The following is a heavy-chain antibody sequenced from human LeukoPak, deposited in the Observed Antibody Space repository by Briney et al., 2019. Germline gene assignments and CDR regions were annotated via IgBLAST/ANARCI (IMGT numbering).Heavy chain of an antibody. CDR2: ITSSGGST. Sequence: GGTLRLSCAASGFTFSTYGMTWVRQAPGKGLEWVSAITSSGGSTYYGDSVKGRFTISRDNSKNTLYLQMNSLRAEDTAVYYCARVVDHDYGDYYLDYWGQGTLVTVSS. V-gene: IGHV3-23*01. D-gene: IGHD4-17*01. J-gene: IGHJ4*02. CDR1: GFTFSTYG. CDR3: ARVVDHDYGDYYLDY.